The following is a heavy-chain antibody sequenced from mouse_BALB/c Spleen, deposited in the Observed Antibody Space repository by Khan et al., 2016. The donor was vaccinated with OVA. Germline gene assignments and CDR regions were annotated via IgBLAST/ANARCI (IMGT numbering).Heavy chain of an antibody. V-gene: IGHV7-3*02. CDR1: GFTFTDYY. CDR3: ARDQVGSYFDY. Sequence: EVMLVESGGGLVQPGGSLRLTCATSGFTFTDYYMTWVRQPPGKALEWLGFIRNKADGYTTEYSASVKGRFTFSRDNSQNILYLHMTTLRAEDSATYYCARDQVGSYFDYWGQGTTLTVSS. CDR2: IRNKADGYTT. D-gene: IGHD4-1*02. J-gene: IGHJ2*01.